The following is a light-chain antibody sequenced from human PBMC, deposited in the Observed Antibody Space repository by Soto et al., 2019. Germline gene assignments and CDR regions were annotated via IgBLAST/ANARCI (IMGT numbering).Light chain of an antibody. J-gene: IGKJ1*01. CDR2: LPS. CDR1: QSVNSDY. Sequence: EIVLTQSPGTLSLFPGERATLSCRATQSVNSDYLAWYQQKPGQAPRLLIYLPSRRATGIPDRFSGSGSGTDFTLPISRLEPEDFAVYYCQQYGTSPWTFGQGPKGEIK. V-gene: IGKV3-20*01. CDR3: QQYGTSPWT.